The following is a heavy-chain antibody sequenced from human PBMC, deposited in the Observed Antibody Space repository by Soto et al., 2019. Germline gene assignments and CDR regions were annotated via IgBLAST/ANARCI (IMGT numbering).Heavy chain of an antibody. V-gene: IGHV1-18*01. CDR1: GYTFTSYG. CDR2: ISAYNGNT. Sequence: ASVKVSCKASGYTFTSYGISWVRQAPGQGLEWMGWISAYNGNTNYVQRLQGRVTMTTDTSTSTAYMELRSLRSDDTAVYYCARVNYDILTGYFYYFDYWGQGTLVTVSS. CDR3: ARVNYDILTGYFYYFDY. J-gene: IGHJ4*02. D-gene: IGHD3-9*01.